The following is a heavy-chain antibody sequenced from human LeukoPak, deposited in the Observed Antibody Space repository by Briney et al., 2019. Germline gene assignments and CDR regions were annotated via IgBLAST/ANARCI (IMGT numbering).Heavy chain of an antibody. V-gene: IGHV4-34*01. D-gene: IGHD5-18*01. J-gene: IGHJ4*02. CDR2: INHSGST. CDR3: ARDLYSYGSDHPPY. CDR1: GGSFSGYY. Sequence: SETLSLTCAVYGGSFSGYYWSWIRQPPGKGLEWIGEINHSGSTNYNPSLKSRVTISVDTSKNQFSLKLSSVTAADTAVYYCARDLYSYGSDHPPYWGQGTLVTVSS.